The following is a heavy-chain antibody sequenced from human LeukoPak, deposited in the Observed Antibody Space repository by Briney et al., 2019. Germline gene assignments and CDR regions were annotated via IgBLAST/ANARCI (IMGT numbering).Heavy chain of an antibody. D-gene: IGHD2-15*01. CDR2: ISSSGTSI. Sequence: GGSLRLSCAASGFTFSSYSMNWVRQAPGKGLEGVSIISSSGTSIYYADSVKGRLTISRDNAKNSLYLQMNSLRDEDTAVYYCARGRLTCSGGSGYSWYFDPWGRSTLVTVSS. J-gene: IGHJ2*01. CDR1: GFTFSSYS. V-gene: IGHV3-48*02. CDR3: ARGRLTCSGGSGYSWYFDP.